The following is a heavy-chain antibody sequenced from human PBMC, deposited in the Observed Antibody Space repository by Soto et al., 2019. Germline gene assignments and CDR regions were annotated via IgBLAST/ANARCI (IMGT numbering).Heavy chain of an antibody. CDR1: SAPVSSSTYT. J-gene: IGHJ6*02. Sequence: ETLSLTCTVSSAPVSSSTYTWGWIRQPPGKGLEWVSAISGSGGSTYYADSVKGRFTFSRDNSKNTLYLQMNSLRAEDTAVYYCAKAAVAGTYYYGMDVWGQGTTVTVSS. D-gene: IGHD6-19*01. CDR3: AKAAVAGTYYYGMDV. V-gene: IGHV3-23*01. CDR2: ISGSGGST.